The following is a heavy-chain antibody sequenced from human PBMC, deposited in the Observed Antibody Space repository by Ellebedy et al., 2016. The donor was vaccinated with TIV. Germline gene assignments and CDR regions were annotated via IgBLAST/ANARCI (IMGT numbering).Heavy chain of an antibody. CDR2: IYWNDDK. Sequence: SGPTLVKPTPTLTLTCTFSGFSLSTSAVGVGVGWIRKPPGKALEWLALIYWNDDKLYSPSLESRLTITKATSKNQVVLTMTNMDTVDTATFYCAHRRFTFDYWGQGTLVTVSS. V-gene: IGHV2-5*01. CDR3: AHRRFTFDY. J-gene: IGHJ4*02. CDR1: GFSLSTSAVGVG. D-gene: IGHD3-10*01.